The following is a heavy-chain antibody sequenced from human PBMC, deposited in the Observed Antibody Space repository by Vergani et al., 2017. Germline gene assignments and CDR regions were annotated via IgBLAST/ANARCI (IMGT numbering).Heavy chain of an antibody. V-gene: IGHV3-30*02. Sequence: QVQLVESGGGVVQRGGSLRLSCATSGFTLSNYDMQWIRQGPGKGLEFVAFIQFDGSNQYYADSVKGRFTLSRDFSKNTLYLQMNSLRTDDTAPYYCAKHFRGWGIDYWGQGTQVIVSS. D-gene: IGHD3-16*01. CDR1: GFTLSNYD. CDR3: AKHFRGWGIDY. CDR2: IQFDGSNQ. J-gene: IGHJ4*02.